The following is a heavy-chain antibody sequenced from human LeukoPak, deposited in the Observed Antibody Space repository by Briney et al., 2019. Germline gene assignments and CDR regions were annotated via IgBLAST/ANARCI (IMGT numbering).Heavy chain of an antibody. Sequence: PGGSLRLSCAASGFTLKNCAMNWVRQAPGEGLAWVSSIKSGGDKTYYADSVKGRFTISRDDSRNTISLQMHSLRAEDTAVYYCATRVGTNSGPFEYWGQGILVTVSS. V-gene: IGHV3-23*01. J-gene: IGHJ4*02. CDR3: ATRVGTNSGPFEY. D-gene: IGHD4/OR15-4a*01. CDR2: IKSGGDKT. CDR1: GFTLKNCA.